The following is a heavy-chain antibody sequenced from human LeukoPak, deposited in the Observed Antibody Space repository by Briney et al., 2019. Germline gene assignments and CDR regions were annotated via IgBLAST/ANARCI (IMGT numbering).Heavy chain of an antibody. CDR2: IWFDGSNK. CDR3: ARDGVQMATIEAGMDV. CDR1: GFIFSSYG. J-gene: IGHJ6*02. V-gene: IGHV3-33*07. D-gene: IGHD5-24*01. Sequence: GGPLRLSCAASGFIFSSYGMYWVRQAPGKGLEWVALIWFDGSNKYYADSVKGRFTISRDNSKNTLYLQMNSLRAEDTAVYYCARDGVQMATIEAGMDVWGQGTTVIVSS.